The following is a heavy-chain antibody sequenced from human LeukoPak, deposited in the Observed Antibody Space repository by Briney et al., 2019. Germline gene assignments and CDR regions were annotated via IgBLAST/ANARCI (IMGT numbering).Heavy chain of an antibody. V-gene: IGHV3-48*03. CDR3: ARPGRSVTQGY. Sequence: PGGSLRLSCAASGFTFSSYEMNWVRQAPGKGLEWVSYISSGGSSMYYADSVKGRFTVSRDNAKNSLYLQMNSLRVEDTAVYYCARPGRSVTQGYWGQGTLVTVSS. CDR1: GFTFSSYE. J-gene: IGHJ4*02. D-gene: IGHD3-10*01. CDR2: ISSGGSSM.